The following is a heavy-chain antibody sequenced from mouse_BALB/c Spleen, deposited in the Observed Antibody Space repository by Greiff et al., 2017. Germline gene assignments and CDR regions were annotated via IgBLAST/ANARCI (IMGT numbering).Heavy chain of an antibody. CDR2: ISYSGST. J-gene: IGHJ2*01. CDR1: GYSITSDYA. Sequence: EVQLQQSGPGLVKPSQSLSLTCTVTGYSITSDYAWNWIRQFPGNKLEWMGYISYSGSTSYNPSLKSRISITRDTSKNQFFLQLNSVTTEDTATYYCATLTGHFDYWGQGTTLTVSS. V-gene: IGHV3-2*02. D-gene: IGHD4-1*01. CDR3: ATLTGHFDY.